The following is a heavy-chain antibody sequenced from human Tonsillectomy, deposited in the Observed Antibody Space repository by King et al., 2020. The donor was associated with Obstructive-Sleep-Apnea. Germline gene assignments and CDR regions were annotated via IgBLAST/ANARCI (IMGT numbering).Heavy chain of an antibody. CDR3: AKDRQWLVQGWFDP. CDR1: GFTFSSYA. J-gene: IGHJ5*02. D-gene: IGHD6-19*01. CDR2: ISGSGGCT. Sequence: VQLVESGGGLVQPGGSLRLSCAASGFTFSSYAMSWVRQAPGKGLEWVSAISGSGGCTYYADSGKGRFNISRDNSKNTLYLQMNSLRAEDTAVYYCAKDRQWLVQGWFDPWGQGTLVTVSS. V-gene: IGHV3-23*04.